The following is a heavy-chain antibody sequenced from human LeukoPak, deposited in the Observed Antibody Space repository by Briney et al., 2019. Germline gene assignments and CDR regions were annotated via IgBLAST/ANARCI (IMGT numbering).Heavy chain of an antibody. J-gene: IGHJ4*02. V-gene: IGHV1-18*01. Sequence: GASVKVSCKVSGASLSETSIHWVRQAPGQGLEWMGWISAYNGNTNYAQKLQGRVTMTTDTSTSTAYMELRSLRSDDTAVYYCARAIAAAGTGFAYWGQGTLVTVSS. CDR3: ARAIAAAGTGFAY. D-gene: IGHD6-13*01. CDR2: ISAYNGNT. CDR1: GASLSETS.